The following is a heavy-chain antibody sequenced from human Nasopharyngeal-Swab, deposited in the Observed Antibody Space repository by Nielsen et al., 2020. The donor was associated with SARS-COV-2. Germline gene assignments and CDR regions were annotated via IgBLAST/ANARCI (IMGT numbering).Heavy chain of an antibody. J-gene: IGHJ6*02. CDR2: INWNGGST. V-gene: IGHV3-20*04. Sequence: GESLKISCAASGFTFDDYGMSWVRQAPGKGMEWVSGINWNGGSTGYADSVKGRFTIPRDNAKSSLHLQMNSLRAEDTAVYYCARHYDFWSGYYNSHFYGMDVWGQGTTVTVSS. CDR1: GFTFDDYG. D-gene: IGHD3-3*01. CDR3: ARHYDFWSGYYNSHFYGMDV.